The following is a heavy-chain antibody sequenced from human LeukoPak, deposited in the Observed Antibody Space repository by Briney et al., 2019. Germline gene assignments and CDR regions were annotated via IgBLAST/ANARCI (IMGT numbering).Heavy chain of an antibody. V-gene: IGHV1-2*02. D-gene: IGHD2-15*01. CDR3: ARSIAATPCNWFDP. J-gene: IGHJ5*02. CDR2: VNPDGGDT. Sequence: ASVKVSCKASGYTFSDYYIHWVRQAPGQALEWMGWVNPDGGDTKYAQMFQGRVTMTRDTSIATAYMELSSLTPDDTALYYCARSIAATPCNWFDPWGQGTLITVSS. CDR1: GYTFSDYY.